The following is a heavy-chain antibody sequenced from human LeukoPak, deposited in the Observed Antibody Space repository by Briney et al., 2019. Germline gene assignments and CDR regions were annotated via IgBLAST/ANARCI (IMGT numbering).Heavy chain of an antibody. CDR2: ISTTSSPI. J-gene: IGHJ4*02. CDR3: AKDDYYDTSGYRD. Sequence: GGSLRLSCAASGFTFSTFAMHWVRLSPGKGLEWISYISTTSSPIYYADSVKGRFTISRDNAKSSLDLQMNSLRAEDTAVYYCAKDDYYDTSGYRDWGQGTLVTVSS. V-gene: IGHV3-48*04. CDR1: GFTFSTFA. D-gene: IGHD3-22*01.